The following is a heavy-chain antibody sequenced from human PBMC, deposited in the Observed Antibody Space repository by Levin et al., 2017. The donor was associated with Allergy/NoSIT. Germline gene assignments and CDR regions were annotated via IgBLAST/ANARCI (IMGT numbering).Heavy chain of an antibody. CDR1: GGSISSYY. D-gene: IGHD5/OR15-5a*01. Sequence: SETLSLTCTVSGGSISSYYWSWIRQPAGEGLEWIGRIYSSGSTNYNPALKSRVTVSVDTSKNQFSLKLSSVTAADTAVYYCARGSTISTSSLGYFDYWGQGALVTVSS. CDR3: ARGSTISTSSLGYFDY. J-gene: IGHJ4*02. V-gene: IGHV4-4*07. CDR2: IYSSGST.